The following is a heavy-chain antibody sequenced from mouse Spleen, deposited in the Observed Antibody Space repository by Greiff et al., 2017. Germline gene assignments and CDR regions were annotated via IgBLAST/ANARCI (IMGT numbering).Heavy chain of an antibody. D-gene: IGHD2-3*01. J-gene: IGHJ1*01. Sequence: VQLKESGAELVRPGASVKLSCTASGFNIKDDYMHWVKQRPEQGLEWIGWIDPENGDTEYASKFQGKATITADTSSNTAYLQLSSLTSEDTAVYYCTTNDGIPYWYFDVWGAGTTVTVSS. CDR1: GFNIKDDY. CDR3: TTNDGIPYWYFDV. CDR2: IDPENGDT. V-gene: IGHV14-4*01.